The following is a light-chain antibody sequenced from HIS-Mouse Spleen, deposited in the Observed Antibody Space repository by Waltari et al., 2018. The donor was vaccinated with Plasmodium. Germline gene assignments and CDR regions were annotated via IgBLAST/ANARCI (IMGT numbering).Light chain of an antibody. V-gene: IGLV3-1*01. CDR2: RDS. Sequence: SYELTQPPSVSVSPGQTASITCSGDKSGYKYACWYQQKPCQSPVLVIYRDSKRPSGIPERFSGSNSGNTATLTISGTQAMDEADYYCQAWDSSTVVFGGGTKLTVL. J-gene: IGLJ2*01. CDR3: QAWDSSTVV. CDR1: KSGYKY.